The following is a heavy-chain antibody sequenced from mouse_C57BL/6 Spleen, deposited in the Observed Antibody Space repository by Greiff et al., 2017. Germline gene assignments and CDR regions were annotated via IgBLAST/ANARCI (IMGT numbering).Heavy chain of an antibody. J-gene: IGHJ2*01. CDR1: GYTFTSYW. Sequence: QVQLKQSGAELVKPGASVKLSCKASGYTFTSYWMHWVKQRPGQGLEWIGMIHPNSGSTNYNEKFKSKDTLTVDKSSSTAYMQLSSLTSEDSAVYYCATYEYFSYFDYWGQGTTLTVSS. V-gene: IGHV1-64*01. CDR2: IHPNSGST. D-gene: IGHD2-4*01. CDR3: ATYEYFSYFDY.